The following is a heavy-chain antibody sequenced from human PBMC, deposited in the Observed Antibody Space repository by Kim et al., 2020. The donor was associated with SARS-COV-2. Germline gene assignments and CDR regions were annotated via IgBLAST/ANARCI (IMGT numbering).Heavy chain of an antibody. D-gene: IGHD4-17*01. Sequence: GGSLRLSCAASGFTFSDYYMSWIRQAPGKGLEWVSYISSSGSTIYYADSVKGRFTISRDNAKNSLYLQMNSLRAEATAEYYFSRHDYGDYEYYFDYWGQGTLVTVSS. CDR2: ISSSGSTI. CDR3: SRHDYGDYEYYFDY. CDR1: GFTFSDYY. J-gene: IGHJ4*02. V-gene: IGHV3-11*01.